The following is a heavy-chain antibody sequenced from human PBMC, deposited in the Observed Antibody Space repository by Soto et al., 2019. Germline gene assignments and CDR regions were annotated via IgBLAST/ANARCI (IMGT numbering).Heavy chain of an antibody. CDR3: ARRVSGSYYDY. Sequence: EMELLESGGGLVQPGGSLRLSCAASGFTFSGYAMRWVRQAPGKGLEWVSAISGSGGSTYYADSVKGRFTISRDNSKNTLYLQMNSLRAEDTAVYYCARRVSGSYYDYWGQGTLVTVSS. CDR2: ISGSGGST. CDR1: GFTFSGYA. D-gene: IGHD1-26*01. V-gene: IGHV3-23*01. J-gene: IGHJ4*02.